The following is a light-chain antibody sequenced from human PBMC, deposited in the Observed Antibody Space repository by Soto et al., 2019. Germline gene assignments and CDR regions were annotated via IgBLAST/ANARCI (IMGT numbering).Light chain of an antibody. J-gene: IGKJ3*01. V-gene: IGKV3-20*01. CDR3: QRFGSSPGYT. Sequence: EIVLTQSPGTLSLSPGERATLSCRASQSINSRYLAWYQQKPGQAPRLLIYGASSTATYIPDRFIGSGSGADFPLSIFRLVADDGAVYYCQRFGSSPGYTFDHGTIKDIK. CDR1: QSINSRY. CDR2: GAS.